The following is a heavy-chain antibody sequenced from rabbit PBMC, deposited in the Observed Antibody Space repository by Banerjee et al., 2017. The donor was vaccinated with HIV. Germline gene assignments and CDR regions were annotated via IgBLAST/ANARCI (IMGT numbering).Heavy chain of an antibody. CDR2: IYAGSSGST. D-gene: IGHD6-1*01. CDR3: ARDGGYADYGYALNL. Sequence: QEQLVESGGGLVQPEGSLTLTCKASGFSFSNKYVMCWVRQAPGKGLEWIACIYAGSSGSTYYANWAKGPFTISKTSSTTVTLQMTSLTAADTATYFCARDGGYADYGYALNLWGPGTLVTVS. J-gene: IGHJ4*01. V-gene: IGHV1S45*01. CDR1: GFSFSNKYV.